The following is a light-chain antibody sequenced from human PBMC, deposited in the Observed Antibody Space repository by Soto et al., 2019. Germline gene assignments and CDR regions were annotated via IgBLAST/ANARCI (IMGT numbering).Light chain of an antibody. CDR2: GTS. V-gene: IGLV7-43*01. Sequence: QTVVTQEPSLTVSPGGTVTLTCASNTGAVTSGYYPNWFQQKPGQAPRALIYGTSNKHSWTPARFSGSLLGGKAALTLSGVQPEDEAEYYCLLYYGGAGVFGAGTKLTVL. J-gene: IGLJ1*01. CDR1: TGAVTSGYY. CDR3: LLYYGGAGV.